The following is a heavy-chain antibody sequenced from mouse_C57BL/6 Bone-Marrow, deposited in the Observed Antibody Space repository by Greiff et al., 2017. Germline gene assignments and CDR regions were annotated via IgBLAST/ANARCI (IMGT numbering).Heavy chain of an antibody. CDR2: SRNKANDYTT. J-gene: IGHJ3*01. CDR3: ARDPSWDEGFAY. D-gene: IGHD4-1*01. Sequence: EVKLMESGGGLVQSGRSLRLSCATSGFTFSDFYMEWVHQAPGKGLEWIAASRNKANDYTTEYSASVKGRFIVSRDTSQSILYLQMNALRAEDTAIYYCARDPSWDEGFAYWGQGTLVTVSA. V-gene: IGHV7-1*01. CDR1: GFTFSDFY.